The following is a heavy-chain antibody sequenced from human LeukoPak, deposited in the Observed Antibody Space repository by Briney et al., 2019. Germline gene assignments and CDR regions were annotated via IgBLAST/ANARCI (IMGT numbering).Heavy chain of an antibody. Sequence: PGGSLRLSCAASGFTFSSYAMHWVRQAPGKGLEWVAVISYDGSNKYYADSVKGRFTISRDNSKNTLYLQMNSLRAEDTAVYYCTRPGSSTSDYWGQGTLVTVSS. V-gene: IGHV3-30-3*01. CDR2: ISYDGSNK. D-gene: IGHD6-6*01. J-gene: IGHJ4*02. CDR3: TRPGSSTSDY. CDR1: GFTFSSYA.